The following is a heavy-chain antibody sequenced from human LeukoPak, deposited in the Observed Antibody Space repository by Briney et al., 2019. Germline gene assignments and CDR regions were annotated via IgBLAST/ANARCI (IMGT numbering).Heavy chain of an antibody. D-gene: IGHD6-19*01. CDR3: ARDGISGPPGGWFDP. Sequence: PGGSLRLSCAASGFTFSSYAMHWVRQAPGKGLEWVAVISYDGSNKYYADSVKGRFTISRDNSKNTPYLQMNSLRAEDTAVYYCARDGISGPPGGWFDPWGQGTLVTVSS. CDR1: GFTFSSYA. CDR2: ISYDGSNK. J-gene: IGHJ5*02. V-gene: IGHV3-30*04.